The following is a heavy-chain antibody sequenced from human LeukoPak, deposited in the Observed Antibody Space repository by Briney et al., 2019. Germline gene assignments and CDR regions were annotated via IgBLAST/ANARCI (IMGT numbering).Heavy chain of an antibody. CDR1: GFTFSSYW. CDR3: ARVAVGEYNFHY. Sequence: QPGGSLRLSCAASGFTFSSYWMHWVRQAPGKGLVWVSRINPDGSTTSYADSVKDRFTISRDNAKNTLYLQMNSLRAEDTAVYFCARVAVGEYNFHYWGQGTLVTVSS. V-gene: IGHV3-74*01. J-gene: IGHJ4*02. D-gene: IGHD3-16*01. CDR2: INPDGSTT.